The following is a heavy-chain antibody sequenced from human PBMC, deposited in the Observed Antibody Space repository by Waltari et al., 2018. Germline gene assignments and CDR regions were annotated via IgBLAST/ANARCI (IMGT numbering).Heavy chain of an antibody. CDR3: TTLARGESGDY. CDR1: GFPFTTYW. CDR2: INPDGSQK. D-gene: IGHD3-10*01. Sequence: EVQLVESGGGLVQPGGSLRLPCAASGFPFTTYWMKWIRQAPGKGLEWVANINPDGSQKFYVDSVKGRFTVSRDNAQNSLYLQMNNLRAEDTAVYYCTTLARGESGDYWGQGTLVTVSS. J-gene: IGHJ4*02. V-gene: IGHV3-7*01.